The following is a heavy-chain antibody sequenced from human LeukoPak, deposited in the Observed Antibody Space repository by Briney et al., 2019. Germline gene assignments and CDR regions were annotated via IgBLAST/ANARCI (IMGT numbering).Heavy chain of an antibody. D-gene: IGHD2-15*01. V-gene: IGHV3-23*01. CDR1: GFTFSSYA. CDR2: ISGSGGIT. J-gene: IGHJ6*02. CDR3: AKAHMCSGGSCSTFATRYYYYGMDV. Sequence: VLPGGSLRLSCAASGFTFSSYAMSWVRQAPGKGLEWVSAISGSGGITYYADSVKGRFTISRDNSKNTLYLQMNSLRAEDTAVYYCAKAHMCSGGSCSTFATRYYYYGMDVWGQGTTVTVSS.